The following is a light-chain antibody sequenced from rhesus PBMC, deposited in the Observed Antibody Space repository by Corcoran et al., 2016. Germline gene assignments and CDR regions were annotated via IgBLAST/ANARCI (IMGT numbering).Light chain of an antibody. CDR1: SSDIGKYNF. V-gene: IGLV2-32*01. Sequence: QAALTQPRSVSGSPGQSVTISCTGTSSDIGKYNFVSWYQQHPDTAPKLMIYYVNKRPSGVSDRFSGSQSGNTASLTISGLHAEDEADYYCGSHGDTYTFIVGGGTRLNVL. CDR2: YVN. J-gene: IGLJ1*01. CDR3: GSHGDTYTFI.